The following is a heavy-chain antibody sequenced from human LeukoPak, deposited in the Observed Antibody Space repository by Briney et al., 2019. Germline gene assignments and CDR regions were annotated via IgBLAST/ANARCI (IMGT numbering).Heavy chain of an antibody. CDR2: IKQDGSEK. V-gene: IGHV3-7*03. CDR1: GFTFSSYW. Sequence: PGGSLRLSCAASGFTFSSYWMSWVRQAPGKGLEWVANIKQDGSEKYYVDSVKGRFTISRDSFKNTLYLQINSLRVDDTAVYYCAREQWLIGYYFDYWGQGTLVTVS. D-gene: IGHD6-19*01. CDR3: AREQWLIGYYFDY. J-gene: IGHJ4*02.